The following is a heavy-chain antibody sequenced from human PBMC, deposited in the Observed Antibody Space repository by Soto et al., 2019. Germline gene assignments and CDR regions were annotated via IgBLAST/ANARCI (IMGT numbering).Heavy chain of an antibody. V-gene: IGHV4-59*08. CDR3: ARHVGDYGDYYYYGMEV. D-gene: IGHD4-17*01. Sequence: SETLSLTCTVSGGSISSYYWSWIRQPPGKGLEWIGYIYYSGSTNYNPSLKSRVTISVDTSKNQFSLKLSSVTAADTAVYYCARHVGDYGDYYYYGMEVWGQGTTVTVSS. CDR2: IYYSGST. CDR1: GGSISSYY. J-gene: IGHJ6*02.